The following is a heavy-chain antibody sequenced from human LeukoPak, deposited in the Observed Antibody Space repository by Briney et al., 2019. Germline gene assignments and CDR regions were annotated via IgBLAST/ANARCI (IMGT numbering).Heavy chain of an antibody. J-gene: IGHJ4*02. D-gene: IGHD4-17*01. Sequence: GGSLRLSCTASGFTFRSYAMSWVRQGPGKGLEWVAVISYDGSNKYYADSVKGRFTISRDNSKNTLYLQMNSLRAEDTAVYYCAKDAVFGDYEWVFDYWGQGTLVTVSS. CDR2: ISYDGSNK. V-gene: IGHV3-30*18. CDR3: AKDAVFGDYEWVFDY. CDR1: GFTFRSYA.